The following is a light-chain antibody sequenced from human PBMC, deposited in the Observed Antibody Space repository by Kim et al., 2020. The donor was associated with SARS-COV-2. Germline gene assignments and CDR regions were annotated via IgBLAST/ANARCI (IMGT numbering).Light chain of an antibody. CDR3: AAWDDSLNGLV. J-gene: IGLJ2*01. Sequence: GQRVTISCSGSTSHIGRNSVSWYQQLPETAPKLLIYNNHERPSGVPDRISDSRSGTSASLTISGLQSEDEADYYCAAWDDSLNGLVFGGGTQLTVL. V-gene: IGLV1-44*01. CDR1: TSHIGRNS. CDR2: NNH.